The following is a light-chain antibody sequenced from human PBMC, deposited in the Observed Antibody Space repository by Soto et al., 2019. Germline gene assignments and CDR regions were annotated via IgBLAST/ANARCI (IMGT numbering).Light chain of an antibody. CDR3: SSYAGSNNFVV. CDR2: EVS. J-gene: IGLJ2*01. Sequence: QSVLTQPPSASGSPGQSVTISRTGTSSDVGGYNYVSWYQQHPGKAPKLMIYEVSKRPSGVPDRFSGSKSGNTASLTVSGLQVEDEADYYCSSYAGSNNFVVFGGGTKVTVL. V-gene: IGLV2-8*01. CDR1: SSDVGGYNY.